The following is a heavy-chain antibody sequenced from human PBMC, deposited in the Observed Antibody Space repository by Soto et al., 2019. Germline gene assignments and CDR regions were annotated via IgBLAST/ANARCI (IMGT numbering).Heavy chain of an antibody. Sequence: GESLKISCAASGFTFSSYWMSWVRQAPGKGLEWVANIKQDGSEKYYVDSVKGRFTISRDNAKNSLYLQMNSLRAEDTAVYYCARICGGDCYDAFDIWGQGTMVTVSS. D-gene: IGHD2-21*02. CDR1: GFTFSSYW. CDR3: ARICGGDCYDAFDI. J-gene: IGHJ3*02. V-gene: IGHV3-7*01. CDR2: IKQDGSEK.